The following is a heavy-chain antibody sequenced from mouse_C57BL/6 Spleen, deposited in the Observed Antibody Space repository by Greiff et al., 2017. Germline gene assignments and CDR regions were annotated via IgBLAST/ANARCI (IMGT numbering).Heavy chain of an antibody. CDR1: GFTFSDYY. J-gene: IGHJ3*01. CDR2: INYDGSST. Sequence: EVHLVESEGGLVQPGSSMKLSCTASGFTFSDYYMAWVRQVPEKGLEWVANINYDGSSTYYLDSLKSRFIISRDNAKNILYLQMSSLKSEDTATYYCARGSLYGSSYEFAYWGQGTLVTVSA. D-gene: IGHD1-1*01. CDR3: ARGSLYGSSYEFAY. V-gene: IGHV5-16*01.